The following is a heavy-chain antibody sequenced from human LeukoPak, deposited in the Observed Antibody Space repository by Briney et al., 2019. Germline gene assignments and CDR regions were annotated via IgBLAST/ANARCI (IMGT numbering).Heavy chain of an antibody. D-gene: IGHD2-2*03. CDR3: ATHGYCSSTSCYEPDP. J-gene: IGHJ5*02. V-gene: IGHV5-10-1*01. CDR2: IDPSDSYT. CDR1: GYSFTSYW. Sequence: GESLKISCKGSGYSFTSYWISWVRQMPGKGLEWMGRIDPSDSYTNHSPSFQGHVTISADKSISTAYLQWSSLKASDTAMYYCATHGYCSSTSCYEPDPWGQGTLVTVSS.